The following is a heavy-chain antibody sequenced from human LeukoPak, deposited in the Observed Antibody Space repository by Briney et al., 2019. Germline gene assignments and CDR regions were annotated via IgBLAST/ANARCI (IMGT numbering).Heavy chain of an antibody. D-gene: IGHD3-3*01. V-gene: IGHV4-4*07. Sequence: SETLSLTCTVSGGSINSYYWGCIRQPAGKGLEWISRIYTSGSTNYNPSLKSRVTMSVDTSKNQFSLNLTSVTAADTAVYYCVRDQGFLAYWGQGTLVTVSS. CDR2: IYTSGST. CDR3: VRDQGFLAY. J-gene: IGHJ4*02. CDR1: GGSINSYY.